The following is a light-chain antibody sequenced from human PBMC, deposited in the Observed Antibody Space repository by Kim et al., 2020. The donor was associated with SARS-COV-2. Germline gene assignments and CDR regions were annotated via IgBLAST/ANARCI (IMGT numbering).Light chain of an antibody. CDR3: LQDYNYPYT. V-gene: IGKV1-6*02. CDR1: QGIRDD. Sequence: ASVGDTFTITCRASQGIRDDLGWYQQKPGKAPKLLIFAASNLQGGVPSRFSGRGSGTDFTLTISSLQPEDFATYYCLQDYNYPYTFGQGTKVDIK. J-gene: IGKJ2*01. CDR2: AAS.